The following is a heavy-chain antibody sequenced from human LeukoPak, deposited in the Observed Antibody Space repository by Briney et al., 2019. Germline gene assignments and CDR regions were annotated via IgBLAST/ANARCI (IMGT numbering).Heavy chain of an antibody. CDR2: TNGDGSDT. Sequence: GGSLRLSCAASGFTFSSYAMSWVRQAPGKGLVWVSRTNGDGSDTSYADSVKGRFTISRDSATNTLYLQMNSLRAEDTAIYYCVRDGEYSHGIDFDYWGQGTLVTVSP. J-gene: IGHJ4*02. CDR3: VRDGEYSHGIDFDY. D-gene: IGHD5-18*01. CDR1: GFTFSSYA. V-gene: IGHV3-74*01.